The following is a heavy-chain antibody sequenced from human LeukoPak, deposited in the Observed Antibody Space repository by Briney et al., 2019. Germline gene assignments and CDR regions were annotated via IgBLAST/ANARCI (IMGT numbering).Heavy chain of an antibody. CDR1: GGSISSSSYY. CDR3: ARYSGYDWDY. J-gene: IGHJ4*02. Sequence: SETLSLTCTVSGGSISSSSYYWGWIRQPPGKGLEWIGSIYYSGSTYYNPSLKSRVTISVDTSKNQFSLKLSSVTAADTAVYYCARYSGYDWDYWGQGTLVTVSS. D-gene: IGHD5-12*01. V-gene: IGHV4-39*07. CDR2: IYYSGST.